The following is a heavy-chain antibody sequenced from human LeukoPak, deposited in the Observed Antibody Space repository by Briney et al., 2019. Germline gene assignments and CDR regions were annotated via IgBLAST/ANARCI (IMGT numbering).Heavy chain of an antibody. CDR2: IYYSGST. J-gene: IGHJ2*01. Sequence: SDTLSLTCTVSGGSISSYYWSWIRQPPGKGLEWIGYIYYSGSTSYNPSLKSRVTISVDTSKNQCSLKLSSVTAADTAVYYCARGWYGWYLDLWGRGTLVTVSS. D-gene: IGHD6-19*01. CDR1: GGSISSYY. CDR3: ARGWYGWYLDL. V-gene: IGHV4-59*07.